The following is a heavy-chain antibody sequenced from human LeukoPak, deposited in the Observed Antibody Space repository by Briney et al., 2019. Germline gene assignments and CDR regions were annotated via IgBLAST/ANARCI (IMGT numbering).Heavy chain of an antibody. CDR1: GYTFTSYD. V-gene: IGHV1-8*01. J-gene: IGHJ6*03. D-gene: IGHD5-24*01. CDR3: ARVESYYYYMDV. Sequence: VASVKVSCKASGYTFTSYDINWVRQATGQGLEWMGWMNPNSGNTGYAQKFQGRVTMTRNTSISTAYMELSSLRSEDTAVYYCARVESYYYYMDVWGKGTTVTVSS. CDR2: MNPNSGNT.